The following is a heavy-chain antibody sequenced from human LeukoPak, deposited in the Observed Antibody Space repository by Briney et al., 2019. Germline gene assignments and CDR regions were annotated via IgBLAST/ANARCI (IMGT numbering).Heavy chain of an antibody. J-gene: IGHJ4*02. V-gene: IGHV4-59*01. CDR2: IYYSGST. CDR3: ASSGSFRQQLVK. D-gene: IGHD6-13*01. CDR1: GGSFSGYY. Sequence: PSETLSLTCAVYGGSFSGYYWSWIRQPPGKGLEWIGYIYYSGSTNYNPSLKSRVTISVDTSKNQFSLKLSSVTAADTAVYYCASSGSFRQQLVKWGQGTLVTVSS.